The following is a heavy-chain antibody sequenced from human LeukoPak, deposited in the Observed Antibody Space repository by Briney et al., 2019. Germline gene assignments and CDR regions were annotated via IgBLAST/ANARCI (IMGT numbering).Heavy chain of an antibody. J-gene: IGHJ4*02. D-gene: IGHD2-21*01. Sequence: GGSLRLSCGASGFTFSSYAMSWVRQAPGKGLEWASVISNSGDSIYNADSVKGRFTISRENSKNTLYLQMNSLRAEDTAVYYCARGVSYWGQGTLVTVSS. V-gene: IGHV3-23*01. CDR3: ARGVSY. CDR1: GFTFSSYA. CDR2: ISNSGDSI.